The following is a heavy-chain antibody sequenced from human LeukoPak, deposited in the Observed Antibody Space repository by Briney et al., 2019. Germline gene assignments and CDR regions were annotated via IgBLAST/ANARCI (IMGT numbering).Heavy chain of an antibody. J-gene: IGHJ4*02. CDR3: ALGIAVAGIYY. D-gene: IGHD6-19*01. CDR2: IVVGSGNT. Sequence: SVTVSCKASGFTFTSSAMQWVRQARGQRLEWIGWIVVGSGNTNYAQKFQERVTITRDMSTSTAYMELSSLRSEDTAVYYCALGIAVAGIYYWGQGTLVTVSS. CDR1: GFTFTSSA. V-gene: IGHV1-58*02.